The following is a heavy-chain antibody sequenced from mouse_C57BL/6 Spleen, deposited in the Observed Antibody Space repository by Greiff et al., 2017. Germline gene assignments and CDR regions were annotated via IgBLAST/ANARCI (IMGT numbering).Heavy chain of an antibody. CDR2: IDPDSGGT. CDR1: GYTFTSYC. Sequence: VQLQQSGAELVKPGASVKLSCKASGYTFTSYCMHWVKQRPGRGLEWIGRIDPDSGGTKYNEKFKSKATLTVDKPSSTAYMQLSSLTSEDSAVYYCARFEGEDYGHFDYWGQGTTLTVSS. D-gene: IGHD2-4*01. V-gene: IGHV1-72*01. CDR3: ARFEGEDYGHFDY. J-gene: IGHJ2*01.